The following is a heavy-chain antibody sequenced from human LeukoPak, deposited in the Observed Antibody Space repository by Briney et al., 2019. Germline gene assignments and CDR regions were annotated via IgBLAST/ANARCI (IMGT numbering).Heavy chain of an antibody. V-gene: IGHV3-48*04. D-gene: IGHD2-2*01. J-gene: IGHJ6*02. CDR3: ARAYRSCSSTSCLYYYYGMDV. CDR2: ISSSSSTI. CDR1: GFTFSSYS. Sequence: GGSLRLSCAASGFTFSSYSMNWVRQAPGKGLEWVSYISSSSSTIYYADSVKGRFTISRDNAKNSLYLQMNSLRAEDTAVYYCARAYRSCSSTSCLYYYYGMDVWGQGTTVTVSS.